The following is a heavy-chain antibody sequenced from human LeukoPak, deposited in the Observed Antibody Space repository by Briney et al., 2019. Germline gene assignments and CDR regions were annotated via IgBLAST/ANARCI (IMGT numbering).Heavy chain of an antibody. CDR3: AKEAQDCSGRGCYSSYFDF. V-gene: IGHV3-23*01. Sequence: PGGSLRLSCAASGFTFSSYAMSWVRQAPGKGLEWVSAISGSGGSTYYADSVKGRFTISRDNSKNTLYLQMNSLRVEDTAMYYCAKEAQDCSGRGCYSSYFDFWGQGSLVTVSS. D-gene: IGHD2-15*01. CDR1: GFTFSSYA. CDR2: ISGSGGST. J-gene: IGHJ4*02.